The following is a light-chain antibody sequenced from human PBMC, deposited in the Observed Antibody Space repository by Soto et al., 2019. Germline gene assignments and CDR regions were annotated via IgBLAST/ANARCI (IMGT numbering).Light chain of an antibody. J-gene: IGKJ1*01. CDR1: QSINKW. V-gene: IGKV1-5*03. CDR3: QHYSGARAT. Sequence: DLLLTQSPSTLSASVGDRVTISCRASQSINKWLAWYQHKPGKAPNLLIYEVSTLHSGVPSRFSGSGSGTEFTLTISSLRPDDFATYYCQHYSGARATFGQGTKVEI. CDR2: EVS.